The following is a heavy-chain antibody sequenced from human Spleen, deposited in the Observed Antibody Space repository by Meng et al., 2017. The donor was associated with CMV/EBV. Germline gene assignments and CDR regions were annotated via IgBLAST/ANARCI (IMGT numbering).Heavy chain of an antibody. Sequence: GGSLRLSCAASGLSVSTNYMTWLRQAPGKGLEWVAVLYTAGGTYYADSVKGRFTISRDSSENVVYLQLKSLRAEDTAVYYCAKFVGAGMGYYYYGMDVWGQGTTVTVSS. CDR2: LYTAGGT. J-gene: IGHJ6*02. CDR3: AKFVGAGMGYYYYGMDV. CDR1: GLSVSTNY. D-gene: IGHD4/OR15-4a*01. V-gene: IGHV3-53*01.